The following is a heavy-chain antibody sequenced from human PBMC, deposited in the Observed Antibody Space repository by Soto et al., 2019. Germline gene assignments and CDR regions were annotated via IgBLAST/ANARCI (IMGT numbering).Heavy chain of an antibody. J-gene: IGHJ6*02. D-gene: IGHD3-10*01. CDR3: ARGGATLVRGVLRTGYYGMDV. CDR2: IIPIFGTT. Sequence: QVQLVQSGAEVKKPGSSVKVSCKASGGTFSSYAISWVRQAPGQGLEWMGGIIPIFGTTNYAQKFQGRVTITADESTPIAYLELSSLGSEDTAVYYCARGGATLVRGVLRTGYYGMDVWGQGTTVTVSS. V-gene: IGHV1-69*01. CDR1: GGTFSSYA.